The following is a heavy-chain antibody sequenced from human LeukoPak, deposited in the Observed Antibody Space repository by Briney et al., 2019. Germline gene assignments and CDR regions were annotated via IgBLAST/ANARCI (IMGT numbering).Heavy chain of an antibody. CDR3: AAGVGIYYYSSRQYFQH. J-gene: IGHJ1*01. CDR1: GGSISSYY. V-gene: IGHV4-59*01. Sequence: SEPLSLTCTVSGGSISSYYWSWIRQPPGKGLEWIGYIYYSGSTNYNPSLKSRVTISVDTSKNQFSLKLSSVTAADTAVYYCAAGVGIYYYSSRQYFQHWGQGTLVTVSS. CDR2: IYYSGST. D-gene: IGHD3-22*01.